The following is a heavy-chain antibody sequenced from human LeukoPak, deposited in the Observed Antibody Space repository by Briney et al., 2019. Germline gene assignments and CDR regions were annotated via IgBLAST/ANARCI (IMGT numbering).Heavy chain of an antibody. CDR2: ISAYNGNT. CDR1: GYTFTSYG. V-gene: IGHV1-18*01. D-gene: IGHD1-26*01. Sequence: ASVKVSCKASGYTFTSYGISWVRQAPGQGLEWMGWISAYNGNTNYAQKLQGRVTMTTDTSTSTAYMELRSLRSDGTAVYYCARDPRGSYPPDRFDYWGQGTLVTVSS. CDR3: ARDPRGSYPPDRFDY. J-gene: IGHJ4*02.